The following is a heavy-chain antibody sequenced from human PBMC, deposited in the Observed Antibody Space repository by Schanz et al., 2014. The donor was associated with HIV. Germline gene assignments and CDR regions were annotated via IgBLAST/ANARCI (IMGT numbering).Heavy chain of an antibody. CDR2: ISGGGAGT. CDR1: GFTLSSYS. V-gene: IGHV3-23*04. D-gene: IGHD4-4*01. J-gene: IGHJ6*02. CDR3: ARDRLHPGNGMDV. Sequence: EVQLVESGGGLVKPGGSLRLSCAASGFTLSSYSMNWVRQAPGKGLEWVSAISGGGAGTYYADSVKGRLTISRDNSKNTLYLQMKSLRVEDTAVYYCARDRLHPGNGMDVWGQGTTVTVSS.